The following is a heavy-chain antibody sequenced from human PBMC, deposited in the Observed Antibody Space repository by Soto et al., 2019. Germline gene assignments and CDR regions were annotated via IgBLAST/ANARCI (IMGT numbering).Heavy chain of an antibody. CDR1: GYTFTSYY. CDR2: INPSGGST. V-gene: IGHV1-46*03. CDR3: AREKRGIVVVTATSSFDY. D-gene: IGHD2-21*02. J-gene: IGHJ4*02. Sequence: GASVKVSCKASGYTFTSYYMHWVRQAPGQGLEWMGIINPSGGSTSYAQKFQGRVTMTRDTSTSTVYMELSSLRSEDTAVYYCAREKRGIVVVTATSSFDYWGQGTLVTVSS.